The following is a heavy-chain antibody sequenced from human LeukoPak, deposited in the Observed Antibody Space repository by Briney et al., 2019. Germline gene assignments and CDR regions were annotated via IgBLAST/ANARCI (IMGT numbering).Heavy chain of an antibody. CDR3: AGGYSSGWFDY. CDR1: GFTFSSYA. CDR2: ISYDGSNK. Sequence: GRSLRLSCAASGFTFSSYAMHWVRQAPGKGLEWVAVISYDGSNKYYADSVKSRFTISRDNSKNTLYLQMNSLRAEDTAVYYCAGGYSSGWFDYWGQGTLVTVSS. J-gene: IGHJ5*01. D-gene: IGHD6-19*01. V-gene: IGHV3-30*04.